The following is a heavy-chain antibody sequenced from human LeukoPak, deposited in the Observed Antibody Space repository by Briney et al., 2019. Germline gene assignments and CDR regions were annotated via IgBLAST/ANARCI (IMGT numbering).Heavy chain of an antibody. CDR3: AREKDGSGSLRFDP. J-gene: IGHJ5*02. CDR1: GFTFSDYY. V-gene: IGHV3-11*04. D-gene: IGHD3-10*01. Sequence: GGSLRLSCAASGFTFSDYYMSWIRQAPGKGLEWLSYISSSGSTIYYADSVKGRFTISRDNAKNSLYLQMNSLRAEDTAVYYCAREKDGSGSLRFDPWGQGTLVTVSS. CDR2: ISSSGSTI.